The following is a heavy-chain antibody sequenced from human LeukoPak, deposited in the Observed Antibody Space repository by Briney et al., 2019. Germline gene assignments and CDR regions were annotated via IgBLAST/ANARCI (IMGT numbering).Heavy chain of an antibody. J-gene: IGHJ6*03. D-gene: IGHD6-13*01. V-gene: IGHV4-39*07. CDR1: GGSISSSSYY. CDR3: ARDHIAAGGTANYYYYYYMDV. Sequence: SETLSLTCTVSGGSISSSSYYWGWIRQPPGKGLEWIGSIYYSGSTYYNPSLKSRVTISVDTSKNQFSLKLSSVTAADTAVYYCARDHIAAGGTANYYYYYYMDVWGKGTTVTISS. CDR2: IYYSGST.